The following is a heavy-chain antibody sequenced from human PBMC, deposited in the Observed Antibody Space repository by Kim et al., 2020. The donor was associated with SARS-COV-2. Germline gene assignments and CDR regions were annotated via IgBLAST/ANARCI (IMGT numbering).Heavy chain of an antibody. V-gene: IGHV3-15*01. CDR1: GFTFSNAW. CDR3: TTAPRRQIVVVPAASGVAFDI. Sequence: GGSLRLSCAASGFTFSNAWMSWVRQAPGKGLEWVGRIKSKTDGGTTDYAAPVKGRFTISRDDSKNTLYLQMNSLKTEDTAVYYCTTAPRRQIVVVPAASGVAFDIWGQGTMVTVSS. CDR2: IKSKTDGGTT. D-gene: IGHD2-2*01. J-gene: IGHJ3*02.